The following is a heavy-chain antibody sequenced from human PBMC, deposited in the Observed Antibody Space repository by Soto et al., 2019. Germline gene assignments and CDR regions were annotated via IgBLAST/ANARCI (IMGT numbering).Heavy chain of an antibody. CDR1: GFTFSSYG. Sequence: QVQLVESGGGVVQPGRSLRLSCAASGFTFSSYGMHWVRQAPGKGLEWVAVISYDGSNKYYADSVKGRFTISRDNSKNTLYLQMNSLRADDTAVYYCAKAHLGYCSGGSCYPRGYYYYGMDVWGQGTTVTVSS. CDR3: AKAHLGYCSGGSCYPRGYYYYGMDV. V-gene: IGHV3-30*18. J-gene: IGHJ6*02. CDR2: ISYDGSNK. D-gene: IGHD2-15*01.